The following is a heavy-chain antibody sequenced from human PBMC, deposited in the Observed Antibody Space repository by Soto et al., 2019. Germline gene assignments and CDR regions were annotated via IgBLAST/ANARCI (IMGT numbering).Heavy chain of an antibody. Sequence: SETLSLTCTVSGGSISSGDYYWSWIRQPPGKGLEWIGYIYYSGSTYYNPSLKSRVTISVDTSKNQFSLKLSSVTAADTAVYYCAREVKYYYDSSAGAFDIWGQGTMVTVSS. CDR1: GGSISSGDYY. CDR2: IYYSGST. D-gene: IGHD3-22*01. J-gene: IGHJ3*02. CDR3: AREVKYYYDSSAGAFDI. V-gene: IGHV4-30-4*01.